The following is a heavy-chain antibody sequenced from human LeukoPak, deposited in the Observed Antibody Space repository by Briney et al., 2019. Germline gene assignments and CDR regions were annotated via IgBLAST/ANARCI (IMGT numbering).Heavy chain of an antibody. J-gene: IGHJ4*02. CDR3: ARPHISSYSYTFDF. Sequence: SETLSLTCTVSGGSISHYYWSWIRQPPGKGLEWIGYIHYSGSTSYNPSLKSRVTISEDTSKNQFSLKLSSVTAADTAVYYCARPHISSYSYTFDFWGQRTLVTVSS. D-gene: IGHD3-22*01. CDR1: GGSISHYY. CDR2: IHYSGST. V-gene: IGHV4-59*08.